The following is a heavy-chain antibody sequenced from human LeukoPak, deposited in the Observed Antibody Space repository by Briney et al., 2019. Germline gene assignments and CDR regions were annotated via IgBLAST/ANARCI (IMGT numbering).Heavy chain of an antibody. CDR2: IKNDESTA. CDR3: ATVFKGSSLEDY. Sequence: GGSLRLSCVASGFTVTNNWMYWVRQAPGRGLVWVSRIKNDESTAVYADSVKGRFTISRDNAKNTLYLQMNSLRVEDTAVYYCATVFKGSSLEDYWGQGTRVTVSS. CDR1: GFTVTNNW. D-gene: IGHD1-26*01. J-gene: IGHJ4*02. V-gene: IGHV3-74*03.